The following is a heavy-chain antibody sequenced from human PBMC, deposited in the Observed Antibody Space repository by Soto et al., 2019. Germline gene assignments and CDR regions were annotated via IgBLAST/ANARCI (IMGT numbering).Heavy chain of an antibody. CDR2: IWYDGSNK. CDR1: GFTFSSYG. D-gene: IGHD2-15*01. J-gene: IGHJ4*02. Sequence: QVQLVESGGGVVQPGRSLRLSCAASGFTFSSYGMHWVRQAPGKGLEWVAVIWYDGSNKYYADSVKGRFTISRDNSKTTLYLQMNSLRAEDTAVYYCARGEPYCSGGSCYPASWGQGTLVTVSS. CDR3: ARGEPYCSGGSCYPAS. V-gene: IGHV3-33*01.